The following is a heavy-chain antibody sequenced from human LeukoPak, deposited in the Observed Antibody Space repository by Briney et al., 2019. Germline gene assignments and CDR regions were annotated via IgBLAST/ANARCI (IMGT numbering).Heavy chain of an antibody. CDR2: ISYSGST. J-gene: IGHJ6*03. V-gene: IGHV4-39*07. CDR3: ARGFEELRRAGYNRIQPLRKYFYYYMDV. D-gene: IGHD5-24*01. Sequence: SETLSLTCTVSGGSISSSSYYWGWIRQPPGKGLEWIGSISYSGSTNYNPSLKSRVTISVDTSKNQFSLKLSSVTAADTAVYYCARGFEELRRAGYNRIQPLRKYFYYYMDVWGKGTTVTVSS. CDR1: GGSISSSSYY.